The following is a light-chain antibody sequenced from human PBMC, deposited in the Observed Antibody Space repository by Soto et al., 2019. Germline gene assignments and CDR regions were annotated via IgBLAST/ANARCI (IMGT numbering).Light chain of an antibody. CDR3: QQTSSSPWT. V-gene: IGKV1-39*01. CDR2: AAS. Sequence: ILMTQSPSSLSASIGDRVTISCRTSQTVSTYLNWYQHKPGRGPTLLIYAASSLQSGVPSRFSGSGSGTDFTLTIGSLQPEDFATYYCQQTSSSPWTFGQGTKVDIK. J-gene: IGKJ1*01. CDR1: QTVSTY.